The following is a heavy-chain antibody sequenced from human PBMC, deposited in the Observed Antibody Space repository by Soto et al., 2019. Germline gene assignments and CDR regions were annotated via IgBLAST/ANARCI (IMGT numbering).Heavy chain of an antibody. V-gene: IGHV1-18*01. J-gene: IGHJ5*02. Sequence: QVQLVQSGAEVKKPGASVKVSCKASGYTFASYGISWVRQAPGQGLEWMGWISAYNGNTNYAQKLQGRVTVTTDTSTSTADMELRRLRSDAAAVYYWARDGDRGAAAVSWGQGTLVTVSS. D-gene: IGHD6-13*01. CDR2: ISAYNGNT. CDR1: GYTFASYG. CDR3: ARDGDRGAAAVS.